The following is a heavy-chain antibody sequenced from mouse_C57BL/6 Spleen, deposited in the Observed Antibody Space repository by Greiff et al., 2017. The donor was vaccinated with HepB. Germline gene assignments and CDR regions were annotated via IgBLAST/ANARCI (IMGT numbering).Heavy chain of an antibody. Sequence: EVKLQESGPELVKPGASVKMSCKASGYTFTDYNMHWVKQSHGKSLEWIGYINPNNGGTSYNQKFKGKATLTVNKSSSTAYMELRSLTSEDSAVYYCARWGTTVVAHWYFDVWGTGTTVTVSS. V-gene: IGHV1-22*01. CDR3: ARWGTTVVAHWYFDV. CDR2: INPNNGGT. D-gene: IGHD1-1*01. J-gene: IGHJ1*03. CDR1: GYTFTDYN.